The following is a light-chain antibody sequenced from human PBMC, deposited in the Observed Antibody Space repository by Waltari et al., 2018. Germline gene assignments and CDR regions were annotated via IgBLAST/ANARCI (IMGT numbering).Light chain of an antibody. J-gene: IGLJ3*02. V-gene: IGLV2-23*01. CDR3: CAHAGSGIWV. Sequence: QSALTQPASVSGSPGQSITLSCTGTSSDVGSYNLVSWYQQHPGTVPKLIIYEDTKRPAGVSDRFSGSKSGNTASLTISGLQAEDEADYHCCAHAGSGIWVFGGGTKLTVL. CDR1: SSDVGSYNL. CDR2: EDT.